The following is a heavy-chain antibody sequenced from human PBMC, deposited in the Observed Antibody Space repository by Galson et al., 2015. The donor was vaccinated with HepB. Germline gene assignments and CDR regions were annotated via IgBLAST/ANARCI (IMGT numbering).Heavy chain of an antibody. CDR2: ISISSSYI. J-gene: IGHJ5*02. Sequence: SLRLSCAASGFTFRSYSMNWVRQAPGKGLEWVSSISISSSYIYYADSVKGRFTMSRDNAKNSLYLQMNSLRAEDTAVYYCASPVGLVGALWLSSWGQGPLFTVS. V-gene: IGHV3-21*01. D-gene: IGHD1-26*01. CDR3: ASPVGLVGALWLSS. CDR1: GFTFRSYS.